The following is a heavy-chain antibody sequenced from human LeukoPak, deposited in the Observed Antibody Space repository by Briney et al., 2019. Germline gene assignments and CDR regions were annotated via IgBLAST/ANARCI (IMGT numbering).Heavy chain of an antibody. D-gene: IGHD2-21*01. CDR1: GFAFSSYG. J-gene: IGHJ5*02. CDR3: ARDLVGISPKANP. CDR2: ISYDERNK. V-gene: IGHV3-30*03. Sequence: GGSLRLSCAASGFAFSSYGMHWVRQAPGKGLEWVAVISYDERNKYYVDSVKGRFTISRDNAKNSLYLQMNSLRAEDTAVYYCARDLVGISPKANPWGQGTLVTVSS.